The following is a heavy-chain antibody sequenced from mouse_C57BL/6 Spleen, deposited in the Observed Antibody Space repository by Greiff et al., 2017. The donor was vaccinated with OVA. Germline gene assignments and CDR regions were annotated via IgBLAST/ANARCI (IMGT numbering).Heavy chain of an antibody. Sequence: EVKVVESGGDLVKPGGSLKLSCAASGFTFSSYGMSWVRQTPDKRLEWVATISSGGSYTYYPDSVKGRFTISRDNAKNTLYLQMSSLKSEDTAMYYCARPDSSGYEYWGQGTTLTVSS. J-gene: IGHJ2*01. D-gene: IGHD3-2*02. CDR3: ARPDSSGYEY. CDR2: ISSGGSYT. V-gene: IGHV5-6*01. CDR1: GFTFSSYG.